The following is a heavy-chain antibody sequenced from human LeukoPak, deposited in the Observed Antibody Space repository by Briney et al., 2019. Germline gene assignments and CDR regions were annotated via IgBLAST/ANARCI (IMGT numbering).Heavy chain of an antibody. CDR1: GYTFTSYG. CDR2: ISAYNGNT. J-gene: IGHJ4*02. V-gene: IGHV1-18*01. CDR3: ARLAVAGTEDY. Sequence: ASVKVSCKASGYTFTSYGISWVGPAPGRGLAWIGWISAYNGNTNYAQKLQGRVSMTTDTSTSTAYMELRSLRSDDTAVYYCARLAVAGTEDYWGQGTLVTVSS. D-gene: IGHD6-19*01.